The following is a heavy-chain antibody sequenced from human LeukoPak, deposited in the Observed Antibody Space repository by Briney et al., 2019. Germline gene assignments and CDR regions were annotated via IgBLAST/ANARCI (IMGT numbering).Heavy chain of an antibody. J-gene: IGHJ5*02. CDR2: ISHYGST. CDR1: GYSITSGFS. V-gene: IGHV4-38-2*02. Sequence: SETLSLTCAVSGYSITSGFSWGWIRQPPGKGLEWLATISHYGSTNYKSTLQSRLTISRDTSKNEFSLRLTSVTVTDTAVYYCAGEGAVPGIDPWGQGTLVTVSS. D-gene: IGHD3-16*01. CDR3: AGEGAVPGIDP.